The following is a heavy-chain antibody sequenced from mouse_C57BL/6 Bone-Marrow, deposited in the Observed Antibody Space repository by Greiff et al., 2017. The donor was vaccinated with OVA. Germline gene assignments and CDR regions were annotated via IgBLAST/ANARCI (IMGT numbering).Heavy chain of an antibody. V-gene: IGHV5-6*01. CDR3: ARPYYGSSSLGSY. CDR2: ISSGGSYT. Sequence: EVQGVESGGDLVKPGGSLKLSCAASGFTFSSYGMSWVRQTPDKRLEWVATISSGGSYTSYPDSVKGRFTISRDNAKNTLYLQMSSRKSEDTAMYDCARPYYGSSSLGSYWGQGTLVTVSA. CDR1: GFTFSSYG. D-gene: IGHD1-1*01. J-gene: IGHJ3*01.